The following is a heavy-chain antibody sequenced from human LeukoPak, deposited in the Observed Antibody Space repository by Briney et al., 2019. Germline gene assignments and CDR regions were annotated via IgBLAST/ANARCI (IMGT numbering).Heavy chain of an antibody. CDR2: MNPNSSDT. V-gene: IGHV1-8*01. CDR1: GYTFTSSD. J-gene: IGHJ4*02. D-gene: IGHD6-19*01. CDR3: ARGGAGTLEAVD. Sequence: ASVKVSCKASGYTFTSSDINWVRQATGQGLEWMGWMNPNSSDTGYAQKFQGRVTMTRNTSISTAYMELSSLRSEDTGVYYCARGGAGTLEAVDWGQGTLVTVS.